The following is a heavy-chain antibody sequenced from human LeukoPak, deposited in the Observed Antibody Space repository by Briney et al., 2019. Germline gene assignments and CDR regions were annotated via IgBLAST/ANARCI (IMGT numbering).Heavy chain of an antibody. D-gene: IGHD3-22*01. Sequence: SETLSLTCAVYGGSFSGYYWSWIRQPPGKGLEWIGEINHSGSTYYNPSLKSRVTISVDTSKNQFSLKLSSVTAADTAVYYCARDYYDSSGYSDYWGQGTLVTVSS. V-gene: IGHV4-34*01. CDR1: GGSFSGYY. J-gene: IGHJ4*02. CDR2: INHSGST. CDR3: ARDYYDSSGYSDY.